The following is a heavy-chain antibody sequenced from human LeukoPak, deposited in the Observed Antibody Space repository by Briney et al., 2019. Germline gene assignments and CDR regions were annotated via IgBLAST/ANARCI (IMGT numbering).Heavy chain of an antibody. CDR2: TSGSGAST. CDR1: GFTFSNYA. Sequence: GGSLRLSCPASGFTFSNYAMILVFHAPAPGLEWVSATSGSGASTYYADSVKGRFTISRDNSTNTLDLQMDTLRAGDTAVYYCAKDLHDYGSYWGQGTLVTVAS. V-gene: IGHV3-23*01. CDR3: AKDLHDYGSY. J-gene: IGHJ4*02. D-gene: IGHD4-17*01.